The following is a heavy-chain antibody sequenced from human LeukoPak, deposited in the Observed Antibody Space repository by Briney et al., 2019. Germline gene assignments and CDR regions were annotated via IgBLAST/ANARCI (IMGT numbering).Heavy chain of an antibody. Sequence: SVKVSCKASGGTFSSYAISWVRQAPGQGLEWMGGIIPVFGTANYAQKFQGRVTITADESTSTAYMELSSLRSEDTAVYYCARDTTSYCSGGSCYSVFDYWGQGTLVTVSS. D-gene: IGHD2-15*01. CDR1: GGTFSSYA. CDR3: ARDTTSYCSGGSCYSVFDY. J-gene: IGHJ4*02. V-gene: IGHV1-69*13. CDR2: IIPVFGTA.